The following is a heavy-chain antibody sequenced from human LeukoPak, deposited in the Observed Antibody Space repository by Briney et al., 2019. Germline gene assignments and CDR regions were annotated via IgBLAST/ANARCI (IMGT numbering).Heavy chain of an antibody. J-gene: IGHJ4*02. CDR2: IYYSGST. V-gene: IGHV4-59*11. CDR1: GGSLSGHW. D-gene: IGHD5-12*01. Sequence: SGTLSLTCTVSGGSLSGHWWSWIRQPPGKGLEWIGYIYYSGSTNYNPSLKSRVTISVDTSKNQFSLKLSSVTAADTAVYYCARARGSGYDQGFDYWGQGTLVTVSS. CDR3: ARARGSGYDQGFDY.